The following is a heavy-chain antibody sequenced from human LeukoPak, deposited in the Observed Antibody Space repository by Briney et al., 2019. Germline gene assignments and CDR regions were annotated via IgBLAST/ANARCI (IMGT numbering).Heavy chain of an antibody. V-gene: IGHV3-11*04. J-gene: IGHJ4*02. CDR1: GFTFSDYY. CDR2: ISSSGSTI. D-gene: IGHD3-10*01. CDR3: ARDYTYYYGSGSYYNGYYFDY. Sequence: GGSLRLSCAASGFTFSDYYMSWIRQAPGKGLEWVSYISSSGSTIYYADSVKGRFTISRDNAKNSLYLQMNSLRAEDTAVYYCARDYTYYYGSGSYYNGYYFDYWGQGTLVTVSS.